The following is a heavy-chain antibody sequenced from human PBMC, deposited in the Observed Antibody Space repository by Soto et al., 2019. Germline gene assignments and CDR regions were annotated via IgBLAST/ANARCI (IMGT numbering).Heavy chain of an antibody. CDR1: GFTFSDYI. CDR2: INSGRTYI. Sequence: EVQLVESGGGLVKPGGSLRLSCAASGFTFSDYIMNWVRQAPGKGLEWVSSINSGRTYIKYADSVRGRFTISRDNARNALYLQMNSLRVEDTAVYYCVRDGRKVVGAAPPGGDAFDSWGQGTMVTVSS. CDR3: VRDGRKVVGAAPPGGDAFDS. V-gene: IGHV3-21*06. D-gene: IGHD2-15*01. J-gene: IGHJ3*02.